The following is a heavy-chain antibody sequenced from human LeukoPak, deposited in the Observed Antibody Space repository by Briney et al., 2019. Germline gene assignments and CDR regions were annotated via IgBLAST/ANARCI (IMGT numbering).Heavy chain of an antibody. Sequence: PGRSLRLSCAASGFPFSSYGMHWVRQAPGKGLEWVSFISYDGANKYYADSVKGRFTISRDNSKNTLYLQMNSLRGDDTGMYFCAKDSSSSNYYYGLDVWGQGTTVTVPS. D-gene: IGHD6-13*01. CDR3: AKDSSSSNYYYGLDV. J-gene: IGHJ6*02. CDR2: ISYDGANK. CDR1: GFPFSSYG. V-gene: IGHV3-30*18.